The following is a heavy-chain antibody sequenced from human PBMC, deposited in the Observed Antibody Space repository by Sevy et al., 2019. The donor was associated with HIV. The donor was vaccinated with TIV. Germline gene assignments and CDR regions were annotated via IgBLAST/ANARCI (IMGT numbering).Heavy chain of an antibody. V-gene: IGHV1-2*02. CDR1: GYTFTGYY. J-gene: IGHJ4*02. Sequence: GPVKVSCKASGYTFTGYYMHWVRQAPGQGLEWMGWINPNSGGTNYAQKFQGRVTMTRDTSISTAYMELSRLRSDDTAVYYCATSRPDYDFWSGYSAYYFDYWGQGTLVTVSS. CDR2: INPNSGGT. D-gene: IGHD3-3*01. CDR3: ATSRPDYDFWSGYSAYYFDY.